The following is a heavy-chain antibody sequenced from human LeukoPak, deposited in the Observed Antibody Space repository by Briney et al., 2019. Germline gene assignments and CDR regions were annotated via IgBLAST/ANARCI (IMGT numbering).Heavy chain of an antibody. CDR1: GYSISRGYY. V-gene: IGHV4-38-2*01. Sequence: PSETLSLTCAVSGYSISRGYYWGWIRQPPGKGLVWIGSIYDRGSTYYNPSLKSRVTISVDTSKNQFSMKLSSVTAADTAVYYCARSNYDFWSGYYMSRGYYFDYWGQGTLVTVSS. D-gene: IGHD3-3*01. CDR3: ARSNYDFWSGYYMSRGYYFDY. CDR2: IYDRGST. J-gene: IGHJ4*02.